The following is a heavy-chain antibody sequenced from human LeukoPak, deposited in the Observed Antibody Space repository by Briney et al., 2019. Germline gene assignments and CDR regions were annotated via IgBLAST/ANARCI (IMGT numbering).Heavy chain of an antibody. V-gene: IGHV1-24*01. CDR3: ASFSRNIYDTYGYYPFDY. Sequence: ASAKVSCKVSGYTLTELSVHWVRQAPGKGLEWVGGFDPEDVERIYAQELQGRVTLTEDTSSDTAYMELSSLRSEDTAIYYCASFSRNIYDTYGYYPFDYWGHGTLVTVSS. J-gene: IGHJ4*01. CDR1: GYTLTELS. CDR2: FDPEDVER. D-gene: IGHD3-22*01.